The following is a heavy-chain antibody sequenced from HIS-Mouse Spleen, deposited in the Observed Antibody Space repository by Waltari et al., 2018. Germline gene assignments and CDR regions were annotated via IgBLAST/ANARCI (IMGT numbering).Heavy chain of an antibody. D-gene: IGHD7-27*01. V-gene: IGHV6-1*01. CDR3: ARAGFRAGDFDY. J-gene: IGHJ4*02. CDR2: TYYRSKWYN. Sequence: QVQLQQSGPGLVKPSQTPPLPCAIPGDSVSSNSVAWNWIRQPPSRGLEWLGRTYYRSKWYNDYAVSVKSRITINPDTSKNQFSLQLNSVTPEDTAVYYCARAGFRAGDFDYWGQGTLVTVSS. CDR1: GDSVSSNSVA.